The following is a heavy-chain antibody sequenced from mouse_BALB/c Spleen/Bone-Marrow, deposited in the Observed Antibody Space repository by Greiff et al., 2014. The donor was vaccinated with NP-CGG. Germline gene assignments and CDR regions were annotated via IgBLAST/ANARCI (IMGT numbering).Heavy chain of an antibody. J-gene: IGHJ2*01. CDR2: IHYSGST. CDR1: GYSIASGYS. CDR3: ARIYYGSSYDY. Sequence: VQLKESGPDLVKPSQSLSLTCTVTGYSIASGYSWPWIRQFPGNKLEWMSYIHYSGSTNYNPSLKSRISITRDTSKNQFFLQLNSVTTEDTATYYCARIYYGSSYDYWGQGTTLTVSS. D-gene: IGHD1-1*01. V-gene: IGHV3-1*02.